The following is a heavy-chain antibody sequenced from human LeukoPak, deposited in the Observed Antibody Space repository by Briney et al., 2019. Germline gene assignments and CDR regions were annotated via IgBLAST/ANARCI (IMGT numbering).Heavy chain of an antibody. CDR1: ESIVSGNY. CDR3: ARAVGGYFDY. V-gene: IGHV3-21*01. Sequence: PGGSLRLSCAASESIVSGNYMTWVRQAPGKGLEWVSSISSSSSYIYYADSVKGRFTISRDNAKNSLYLQMNSLRAEDTAVYYCARAVGGYFDYWGQGTLVTVSS. CDR2: ISSSSSYI. D-gene: IGHD2-15*01. J-gene: IGHJ4*02.